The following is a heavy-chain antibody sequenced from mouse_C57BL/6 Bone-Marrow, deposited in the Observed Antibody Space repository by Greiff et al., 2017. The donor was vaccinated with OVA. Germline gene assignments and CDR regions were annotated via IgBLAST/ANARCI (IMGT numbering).Heavy chain of an antibody. CDR1: GFTFTDYY. D-gene: IGHD1-1*01. Sequence: VQLQPSGPVLVKPGPSVKISCKASGFTFTDYYMHWVKQSHGKSLEWIGLVYPYNGGTSYNQKFKGKATLTVDTSSSTAYMELNSLTSEDSAVYYCARGLITTVSATGYVDVWGTGTTVTVSS. CDR2: VYPYNGGT. CDR3: ARGLITTVSATGYVDV. V-gene: IGHV1-36*01. J-gene: IGHJ1*03.